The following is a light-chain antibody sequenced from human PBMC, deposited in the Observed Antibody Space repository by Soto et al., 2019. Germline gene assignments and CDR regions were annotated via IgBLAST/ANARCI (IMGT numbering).Light chain of an antibody. CDR1: SSDIGAYNY. Sequence: QSALTQPASVSGSPGQSLTISCTGTSSDIGAYNYVSWYQQHPGKVPKLMIYEVSNRPSGFSNRFSGSKSGNTASLTISGLQAEDEADYYCSSYTTSSTYVFGTGTKLTVL. CDR3: SSYTTSSTYV. J-gene: IGLJ1*01. CDR2: EVS. V-gene: IGLV2-14*01.